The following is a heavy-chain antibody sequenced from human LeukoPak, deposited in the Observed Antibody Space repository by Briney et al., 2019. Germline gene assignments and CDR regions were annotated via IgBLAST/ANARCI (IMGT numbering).Heavy chain of an antibody. V-gene: IGHV4-59*01. CDR1: GVSISSYY. J-gene: IGHJ4*02. CDR3: ARGGGYMITFGGVIAGFDY. CDR2: IYYSGST. Sequence: SETLSLTCTVSGVSISSYYWSWIRQPPGKGLEWIGYIYYSGSTNYNPSLKSRVTISVDTSKNQFSLKLSSVTAADTAVYYCARGGGYMITFGGVIAGFDYWGQGTLVTVSS. D-gene: IGHD3-16*02.